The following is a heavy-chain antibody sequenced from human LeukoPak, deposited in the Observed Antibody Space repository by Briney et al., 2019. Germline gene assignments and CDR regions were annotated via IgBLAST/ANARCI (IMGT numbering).Heavy chain of an antibody. D-gene: IGHD6-19*01. V-gene: IGHV1-18*01. Sequence: GASVKVSCKASGYTFTSYGISWVRQAPGQGLEWMGWISAYNGNTNYAQKLQGRVTMTTDTSTSTAYMELRSLRSDDTAVYYCATEKTTYIAVAGLFTDYWGQGTLVTVSS. CDR3: ATEKTTYIAVAGLFTDY. CDR2: ISAYNGNT. CDR1: GYTFTSYG. J-gene: IGHJ4*02.